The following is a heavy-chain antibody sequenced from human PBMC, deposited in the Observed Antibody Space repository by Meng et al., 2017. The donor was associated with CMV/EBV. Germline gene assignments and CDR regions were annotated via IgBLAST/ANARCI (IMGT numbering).Heavy chain of an antibody. Sequence: GGSLRLSCAASGFTFSSYAMSWVRQAPGKGLEWVSVIYSGGSSTYYADSVKGRFTISRDNSKNTLYLQMNSLRAEDTAVYYCARDPIGFWSGYYKGGFFDYWGQGTLVTVSS. CDR1: GFTFSSYA. J-gene: IGHJ4*02. D-gene: IGHD3-3*01. CDR3: ARDPIGFWSGYYKGGFFDY. V-gene: IGHV3-23*03. CDR2: IYSGGSST.